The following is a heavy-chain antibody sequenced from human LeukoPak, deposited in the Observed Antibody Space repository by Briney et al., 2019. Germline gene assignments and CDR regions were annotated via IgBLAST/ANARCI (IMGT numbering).Heavy chain of an antibody. Sequence: PGVSLRLSCAASGFTFSSYGMHGVRQAPGKGLEWVAVIWYDGSNKYYADSVKGRFTISRDNSKNTMYLQMNSLRAEDTAVYYCAREITMVRGVIPWFDPWGQGSLVTVSS. V-gene: IGHV3-33*01. CDR3: AREITMVRGVIPWFDP. J-gene: IGHJ5*02. D-gene: IGHD3-10*01. CDR2: IWYDGSNK. CDR1: GFTFSSYG.